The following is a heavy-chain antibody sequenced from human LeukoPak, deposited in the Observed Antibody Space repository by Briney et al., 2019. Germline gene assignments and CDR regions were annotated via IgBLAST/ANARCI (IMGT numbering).Heavy chain of an antibody. CDR2: IYYTGYT. CDR3: ARGTWSAGMNMRGYYFDY. Sequence: SETLSLTCTVSGGSISTYYWTWIRQPPGKGPEWIGCIYYTGYTGYNPSLKSRVTISLDTSKNQFSLRLSSVTAADTAVYYCARGTWSAGMNMRGYYFDYWGQGALVTVSS. D-gene: IGHD6-19*01. CDR1: GGSISTYY. J-gene: IGHJ4*02. V-gene: IGHV4-59*08.